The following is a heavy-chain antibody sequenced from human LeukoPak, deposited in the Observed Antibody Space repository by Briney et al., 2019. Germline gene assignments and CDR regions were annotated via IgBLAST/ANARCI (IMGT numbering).Heavy chain of an antibody. J-gene: IGHJ5*02. Sequence: GASVKVSCKVSGYTLTELSMHWVRQAPGKGLEWMGRVDPEDGETIYAEKFQGRVTITADTSTDTAYMELSSLRSEDTAVYYCATGGGSYPPYGWFDPWGQGTLVTVSS. CDR1: GYTLTELS. CDR3: ATGGGSYPPYGWFDP. D-gene: IGHD1-26*01. V-gene: IGHV1-24*01. CDR2: VDPEDGET.